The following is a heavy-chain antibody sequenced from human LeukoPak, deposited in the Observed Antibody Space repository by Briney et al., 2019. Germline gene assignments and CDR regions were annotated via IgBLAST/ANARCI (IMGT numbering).Heavy chain of an antibody. V-gene: IGHV3-11*04. J-gene: IGHJ5*02. Sequence: GGSLILSCAASGFTVSSNYMSWVRQAPGKGLEWVSYISSSGSTIYYADSVKGRFTISRDNAKNSLYLQMNSLRAEDTAVYYCARDRDNWNSGWFDPWGQGTLVTVSS. CDR3: ARDRDNWNSGWFDP. CDR2: ISSSGSTI. CDR1: GFTVSSNY. D-gene: IGHD1-7*01.